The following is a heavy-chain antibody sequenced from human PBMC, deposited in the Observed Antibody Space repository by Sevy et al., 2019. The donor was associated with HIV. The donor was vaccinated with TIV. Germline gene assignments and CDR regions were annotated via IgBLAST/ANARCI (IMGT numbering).Heavy chain of an antibody. V-gene: IGHV3-74*01. D-gene: IGHD3-10*01. CDR1: GFTFSSYW. Sequence: GGSLRLSCAASGFTFSSYWMHWVRQAPGKGLVWVSRINSDGSSISYADSVKGRFTISRDNAKNTLYLQMNSLRAEDTAVYYCARSITMVRGNAGRLYYYGMDVWGQGTTVTVSS. J-gene: IGHJ6*02. CDR3: ARSITMVRGNAGRLYYYGMDV. CDR2: INSDGSSI.